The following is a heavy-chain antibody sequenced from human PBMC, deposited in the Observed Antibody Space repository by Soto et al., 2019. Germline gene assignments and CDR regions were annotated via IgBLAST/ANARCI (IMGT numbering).Heavy chain of an antibody. Sequence: GGSLRLACAVSGPTVRSNYMSWVRQAPGKGLEWVSVIYSGGSTYYADSVKGRFTISRDTSKYTLYPQMNSLRAEDTAVYYCSTDTRYTSSSPGYYYYGMDVWGQGTTVTVSS. D-gene: IGHD6-6*01. CDR2: IYSGGST. CDR3: STDTRYTSSSPGYYYYGMDV. CDR1: GPTVRSNY. J-gene: IGHJ6*02. V-gene: IGHV3-53*01.